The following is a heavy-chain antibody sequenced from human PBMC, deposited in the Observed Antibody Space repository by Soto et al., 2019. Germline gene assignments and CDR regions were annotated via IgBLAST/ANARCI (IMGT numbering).Heavy chain of an antibody. CDR2: IRFDGSDE. Sequence: GGSLRLSCAASESIFRGYGMHWVRQTPGKGLEWVAVIRFDGSDEHYADSVKGRFTISRDNSKNMLYLQMNSLRVEDTALYYCARDSVRYYYYMDVWGKGTTVTVTS. J-gene: IGHJ6*03. V-gene: IGHV3-33*01. CDR3: ARDSVRYYYYMDV. CDR1: ESIFRGYG.